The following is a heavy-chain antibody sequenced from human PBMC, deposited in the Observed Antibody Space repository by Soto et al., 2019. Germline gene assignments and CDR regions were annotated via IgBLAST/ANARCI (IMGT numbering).Heavy chain of an antibody. CDR2: ISTSGSTI. J-gene: IGHJ4*02. Sequence: QVQLVESGGGLVKPGGSLRLSCAASRFTFSDYSMSWIRQAPGRGPEWVSYISTSGSTIFYADSVKGRFTISRDNTMSSLSLQMNSLRVEDAAIYYCAREGPRKGTYLFDYWGQGTLVTVSS. CDR3: AREGPRKGTYLFDY. CDR1: RFTFSDYS. D-gene: IGHD3-10*01. V-gene: IGHV3-11*01.